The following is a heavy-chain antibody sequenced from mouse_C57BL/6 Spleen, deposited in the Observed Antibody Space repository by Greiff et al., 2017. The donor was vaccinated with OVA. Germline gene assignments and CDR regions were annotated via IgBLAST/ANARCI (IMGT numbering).Heavy chain of an antibody. CDR2: IDPSDSYT. CDR1: GYTFTSYW. V-gene: IGHV1-50*01. J-gene: IGHJ3*01. Sequence: QVQLQQPGAELVKPGASVKLSCKASGYTFTSYWMQWVNQRPGQGLEWIGEIDPSDSYTNYNQKFKGKATLTVDTSSSTAYMQLSSLTSEDSAVYYCAREGDVRFAYWGQGTLVTVSA. CDR3: AREGDVRFAY.